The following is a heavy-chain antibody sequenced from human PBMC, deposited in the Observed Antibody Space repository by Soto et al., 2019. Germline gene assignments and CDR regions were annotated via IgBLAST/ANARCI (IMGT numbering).Heavy chain of an antibody. CDR3: ARVVLGAYDY. J-gene: IGHJ4*02. D-gene: IGHD2-21*01. CDR1: GGIFSNFA. V-gene: IGHV1-69*01. Sequence: QVQLVQSGAEVKKPGSSVKVSCTASGGIFSNFAFNLMRQATGQGLEWMGGIIPTLGTPHYAQKFLGRVTITADESTRTVYIEMSLLTVEYTAVYYCARVVLGAYDYWGQGTLVIVSS. CDR2: IIPTLGTP.